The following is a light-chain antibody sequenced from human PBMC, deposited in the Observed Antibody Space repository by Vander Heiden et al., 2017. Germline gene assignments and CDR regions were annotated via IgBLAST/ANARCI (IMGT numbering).Light chain of an antibody. V-gene: IGKV3-20*01. CDR3: QQYSDSLRT. Sequence: EIVLTQSPGTLSLSPGERATLSCRASQSISSTYVASYHQKPGQAPRLLIYGASSRATGIPDRFSGSGSGTDFTLTISRLEPDDFAVFYCQQYSDSLRTFGQGTKVEIK. CDR1: QSISSTY. CDR2: GAS. J-gene: IGKJ1*01.